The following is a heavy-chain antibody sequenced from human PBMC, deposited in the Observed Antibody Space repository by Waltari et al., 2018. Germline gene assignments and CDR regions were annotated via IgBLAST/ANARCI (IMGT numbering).Heavy chain of an antibody. Sequence: EVQLVESGGGLVQPGGSLNLVCAASGFTFSRYSMNWVRRAPGKGLEWVSHIGPGGSNIGYADSVKGRITISRDNAQNSLYLIINSLTDEDTAVYYCARDQDWAFDYWGRGTLVTVSS. CDR3: ARDQDWAFDY. J-gene: IGHJ4*02. V-gene: IGHV3-48*02. D-gene: IGHD2-21*01. CDR1: GFTFSRYS. CDR2: IGPGGSNI.